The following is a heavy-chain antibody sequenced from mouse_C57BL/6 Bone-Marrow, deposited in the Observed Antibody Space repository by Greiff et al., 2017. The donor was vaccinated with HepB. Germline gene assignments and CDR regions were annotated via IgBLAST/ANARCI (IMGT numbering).Heavy chain of an antibody. J-gene: IGHJ2*01. V-gene: IGHV1-55*01. CDR3: AIIPYDY. D-gene: IGHD1-2*01. CDR2: IYPGSGSI. Sequence: QVQLQQPGAELVKPGASVKMSCKASGYTFTSYWITWVKQRPGQGLEWIGDIYPGSGSINYNEKFKSKATLTVDTSSSTAYMQIISLTSEDSAVYYCAIIPYDYWGQGTTLTVSS. CDR1: GYTFTSYW.